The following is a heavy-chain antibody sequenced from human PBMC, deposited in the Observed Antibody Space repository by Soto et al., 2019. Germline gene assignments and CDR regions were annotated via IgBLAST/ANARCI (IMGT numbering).Heavy chain of an antibody. CDR2: ISSSSSYI. V-gene: IGHV3-21*01. Sequence: EVQLVESGGGLVKPGGSLRLSCAASGFTFSSYSMNWVRQAPGKGLEWVSSISSSSSYIYYADSVKGRFTISRDNAKNSLYLQMNSLRAADTAVYYCARDSSSGWGYWGQGTLVTVSS. J-gene: IGHJ4*02. CDR1: GFTFSSYS. CDR3: ARDSSSGWGY. D-gene: IGHD6-19*01.